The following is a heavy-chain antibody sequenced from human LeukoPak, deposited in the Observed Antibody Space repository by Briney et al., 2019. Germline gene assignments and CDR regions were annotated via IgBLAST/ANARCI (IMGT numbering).Heavy chain of an antibody. J-gene: IGHJ4*02. V-gene: IGHV3-23*01. Sequence: PGGSLRLSCVGSGFTFTNYAMSWVRQAPGKGLEWVSAISGSGGSTYYADSVKGRFTISRDNSKNTLYLQMNSLRAEDTAVYYCAKASAMIVVVSKHFDYWGQGTLVTVSS. CDR2: ISGSGGST. CDR1: GFTFTNYA. D-gene: IGHD3-22*01. CDR3: AKASAMIVVVSKHFDY.